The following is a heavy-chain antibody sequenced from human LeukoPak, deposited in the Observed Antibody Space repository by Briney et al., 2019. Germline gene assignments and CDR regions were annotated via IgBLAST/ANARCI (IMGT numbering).Heavy chain of an antibody. J-gene: IGHJ6*03. CDR1: GDSLISGAHY. V-gene: IGHV4-30-4*08. CDR3: ARYYDTLSYMDV. Sequence: TSQTLSLTCIVSGDSLISGAHYWSWIRQAPGRGLEWLGYIFYSGRTYYKPSVKSRLDISLNTAENKFSVKLSSVTAADTAVYYCARYYDTLSYMDVWGKGTTVTVSS. CDR2: IFYSGRT. D-gene: IGHD3-9*01.